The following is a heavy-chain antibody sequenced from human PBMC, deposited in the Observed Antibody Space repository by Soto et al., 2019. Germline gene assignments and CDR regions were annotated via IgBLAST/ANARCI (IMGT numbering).Heavy chain of an antibody. Sequence: QVQLQESGPGLVKPSETLSLTCTVSGGSISSYYWSWIRQPPGKGLEWIGYIYYSGSTNYNPSLKSRVTISVDTSKNQFSLKLSSVTAADTAVYYCARDSKTAGHDYWGQGTLVTVSS. CDR1: GGSISSYY. V-gene: IGHV4-59*01. D-gene: IGHD6-13*01. CDR2: IYYSGST. CDR3: ARDSKTAGHDY. J-gene: IGHJ4*02.